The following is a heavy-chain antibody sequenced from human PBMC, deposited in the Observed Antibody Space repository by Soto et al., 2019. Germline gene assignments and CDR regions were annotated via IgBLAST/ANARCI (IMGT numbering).Heavy chain of an antibody. J-gene: IGHJ4*02. V-gene: IGHV1-24*01. CDR1: GYTLTELS. CDR3: ATGDLSSSWSPFDY. D-gene: IGHD6-13*01. CDR2: FDPEDGET. Sequence: ASVKVSCKVSGYTLTELSMHWVLQAPGKGLEWMGGFDPEDGETIYAQKFQGRVTMTEDTSTDTAYMELSSLRSEDTAVYYCATGDLSSSWSPFDYWGQGTLVTVSS.